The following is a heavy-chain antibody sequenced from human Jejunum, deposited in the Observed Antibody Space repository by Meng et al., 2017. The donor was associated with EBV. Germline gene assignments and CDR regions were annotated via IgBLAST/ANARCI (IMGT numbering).Heavy chain of an antibody. Sequence: QLQLQECGSGLVQPSQTLSLTCAVSGDSLTRGAYLWSWIRQPSGKGLEWIGNIYHIGSTYYNPSLKSRVTISVDRSKNQFSLKLTSVTAADTAVYYCARGGPDFGDYVPFDYWGQGTLVTVSS. CDR1: GDSLTRGAYL. CDR3: ARGGPDFGDYVPFDY. D-gene: IGHD4-17*01. CDR2: IYHIGST. V-gene: IGHV4-30-2*01. J-gene: IGHJ4*02.